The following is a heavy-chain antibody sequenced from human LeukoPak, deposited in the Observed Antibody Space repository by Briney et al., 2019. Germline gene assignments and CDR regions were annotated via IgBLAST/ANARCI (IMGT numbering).Heavy chain of an antibody. J-gene: IGHJ4*01. CDR3: AGGSGFDF. V-gene: IGHV3-30*09. D-gene: IGHD3-10*01. CDR1: GFTFSSYA. CDR2: ISYDGSNK. Sequence: GRSLRLSCAASGFTFSSYAMHWVRQAPGKGLEWVAVISYDGSNKYYADSVKGRFAISRDNANNSLYLQMNGLRVEDTALYYCAGGSGFDFWGHGTLVTVSS.